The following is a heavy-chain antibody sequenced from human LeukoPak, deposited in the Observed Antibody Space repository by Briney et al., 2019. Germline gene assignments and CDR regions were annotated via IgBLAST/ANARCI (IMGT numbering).Heavy chain of an antibody. CDR2: ISGSGDST. Sequence: GGSLRLSCAASGFTFPSYAMSWVRQAPGRGLEWVSVISGSGDSTYYADSVKGRFTISRNNSKNTLYVQMSSLRAEDTATYYCATGDGSGTNYFYYYDMDVWGQGTRVTVSS. V-gene: IGHV3-23*01. D-gene: IGHD3-10*01. J-gene: IGHJ6*02. CDR1: GFTFPSYA. CDR3: ATGDGSGTNYFYYYDMDV.